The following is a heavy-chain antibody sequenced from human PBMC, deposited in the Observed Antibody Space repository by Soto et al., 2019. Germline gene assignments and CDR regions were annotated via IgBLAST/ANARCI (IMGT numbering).Heavy chain of an antibody. CDR2: IYHSGST. D-gene: IGHD3-10*01. CDR1: GGSISSSNW. J-gene: IGHJ3*02. Sequence: SETLSLTCAVSGGSISSSNWWSWVRQPPGKGLEWIGEIYHSGSTNYNPSLKSRVTISVDKSKNQFSLKLSSVTAADTAVYYCARFLRGGISDDAFDIWGQGTMGTGSS. CDR3: ARFLRGGISDDAFDI. V-gene: IGHV4-4*02.